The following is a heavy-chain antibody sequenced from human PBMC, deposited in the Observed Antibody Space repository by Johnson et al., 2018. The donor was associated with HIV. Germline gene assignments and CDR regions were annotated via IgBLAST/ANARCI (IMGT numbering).Heavy chain of an antibody. J-gene: IGHJ3*02. V-gene: IGHV3-20*04. CDR2: INWNGDST. CDR1: GFTFDDYD. D-gene: IGHD2-15*01. CDR3: ARTPERKRDSGAFDI. Sequence: EVQLVESGGDVVRPGGSLRLSCAASGFTFDDYDMTWVRQPPGKGLEWVSGINWNGDSTGYAASVRGRFTISRDNAENSLYLQMNSLRAEDTALYSCARTPERKRDSGAFDIWGQGTMVTVSS.